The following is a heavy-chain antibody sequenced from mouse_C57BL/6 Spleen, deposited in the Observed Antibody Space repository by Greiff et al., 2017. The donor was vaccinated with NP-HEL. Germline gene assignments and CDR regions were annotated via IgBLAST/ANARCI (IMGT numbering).Heavy chain of an antibody. J-gene: IGHJ2*01. CDR1: GYTFTDYE. D-gene: IGHD2-1*01. CDR3: TGGKY. CDR2: IDPETGGT. Sequence: QVHVKQSGAELVRPGASVTLSCKASGYTFTDYEMHWMKQTPVHGLEWIGAIDPETGGTAYNQKFKGKAILTADKSSSTAYMELRSLTSENSAVYHCTGGKYGGQGTTLTVSS. V-gene: IGHV1-15*01.